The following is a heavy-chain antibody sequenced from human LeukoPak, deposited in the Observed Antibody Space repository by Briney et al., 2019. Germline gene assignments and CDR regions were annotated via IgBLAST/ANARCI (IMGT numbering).Heavy chain of an antibody. V-gene: IGHV4-39*07. D-gene: IGHD2-2*01. J-gene: IGHJ4*02. CDR1: GGSISSGGYY. CDR2: IYYSGST. Sequence: PSQTLSLTCTVSGGSISSGGYYWSWIRQPPGKGLEWIGSIYYSGSTYYNPSLKSRVTISVDTSKNQFSLKLSSVTAADTAVYYCARVGGPRGGYIVVVPAVFGYWGQGTLVTVSS. CDR3: ARVGGPRGGYIVVVPAVFGY.